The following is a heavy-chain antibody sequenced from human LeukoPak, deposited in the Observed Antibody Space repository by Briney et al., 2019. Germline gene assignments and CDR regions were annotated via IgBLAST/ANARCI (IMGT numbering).Heavy chain of an antibody. V-gene: IGHV3-23*01. CDR3: AKGPRVASPPAY. J-gene: IGHJ4*02. CDR2: VSYNGATT. CDR1: GFSFSTSA. Sequence: GGSLRLSCAASGFSFSTSAMSWVRQAPGKGLEWVSSVSYNGATTYYADSAKGRFTISRDTSTNTLHLQMNSLGAEDTAIYFCAKGPRVASPPAYWGQGTLVTVSS. D-gene: IGHD1-14*01.